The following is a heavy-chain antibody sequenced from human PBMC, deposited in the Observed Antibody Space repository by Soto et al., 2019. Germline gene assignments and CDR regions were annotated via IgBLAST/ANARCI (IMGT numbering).Heavy chain of an antibody. CDR2: ISYDGSNK. J-gene: IGHJ4*02. V-gene: IGHV3-30-3*01. CDR3: ARGNTGYGNFDY. D-gene: IGHD5-12*01. CDR1: GFTFSSYA. Sequence: QVQLVESGGGVVQPGRSLRLSCAASGFTFSSYAMHWVRQAPGKGLEWVAVISYDGSNKYYADSVKGRFTISRDNSKNTLYLQINSLGAEDTAVYYCARGNTGYGNFDYWGQGTLVTVSS.